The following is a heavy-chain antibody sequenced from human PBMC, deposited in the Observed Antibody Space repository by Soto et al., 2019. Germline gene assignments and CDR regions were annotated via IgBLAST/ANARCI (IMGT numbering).Heavy chain of an antibody. CDR2: ISYDGSNK. V-gene: IGHV3-30-3*01. CDR1: GFTFSSYG. D-gene: IGHD4-17*01. J-gene: IGHJ6*02. CDR3: ARAYGDYYYYRLDV. Sequence: GGSLRLSCAASGFTFSSYGMHWVRQAPGKGLEWVTVISYDGSNKYYADSVKGRFTISRDNSKNTLYLQMNSLRAEDTAVYYCARAYGDYYYYRLDVWGQGTTVTVSS.